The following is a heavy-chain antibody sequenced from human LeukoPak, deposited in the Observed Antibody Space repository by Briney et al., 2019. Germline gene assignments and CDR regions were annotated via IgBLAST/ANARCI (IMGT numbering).Heavy chain of an antibody. Sequence: GGSLRLSCAASGFTFSSYAMSWVRQAPGKGLEWVAVISYDGSNKYYADSVKGRFTISRDNSKNTLYLQMNSLRAEDTAVYYCAKDLGTVTTHYYYYGMDVWGQGTTVTVSS. V-gene: IGHV3-30*18. CDR1: GFTFSSYA. CDR2: ISYDGSNK. D-gene: IGHD4-17*01. CDR3: AKDLGTVTTHYYYYGMDV. J-gene: IGHJ6*02.